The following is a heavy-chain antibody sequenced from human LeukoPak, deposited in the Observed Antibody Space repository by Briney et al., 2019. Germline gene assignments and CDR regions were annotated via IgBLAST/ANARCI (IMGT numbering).Heavy chain of an antibody. CDR2: ISSSSSYI. D-gene: IGHD3-22*01. Sequence: GESLRLSCAASGFTFSSYSMNWVRQAPGKGLEWVSSISSSSSYIYYADSVKGRFTISRDNAKNSLYLQMNSLRAEDTAVYYCARELDYYDSSGYYWGFDYWGRGTLVTVSS. J-gene: IGHJ4*02. CDR3: ARELDYYDSSGYYWGFDY. V-gene: IGHV3-21*01. CDR1: GFTFSSYS.